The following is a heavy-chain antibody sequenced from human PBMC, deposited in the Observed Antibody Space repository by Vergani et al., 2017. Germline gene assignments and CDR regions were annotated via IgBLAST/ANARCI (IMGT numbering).Heavy chain of an antibody. CDR1: GFSLSTSGVG. CDR3: AHSSVVRGAHPSNYDYYMDV. D-gene: IGHD3-10*01. V-gene: IGHV2-5*02. J-gene: IGHJ6*03. CDR2: IYWDDDK. Sequence: QITLKVSGPTLVKPTQTLTLTCTFSGFSLSTSGVGVGWIRQPPGKALEWLAFIYWDDDKRNSPSLKSRLTITKDTSKNQVVLTMTNMDPVDTATYYCAHSSVVRGAHPSNYDYYMDVWGKGTTVTVSS.